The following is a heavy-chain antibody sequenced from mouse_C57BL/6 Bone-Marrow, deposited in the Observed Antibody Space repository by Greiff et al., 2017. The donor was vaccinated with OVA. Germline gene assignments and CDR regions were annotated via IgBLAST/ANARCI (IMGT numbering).Heavy chain of an antibody. V-gene: IGHV1-81*01. CDR1: GYTFTSYG. J-gene: IGHJ1*03. CDR3: ARYGYFLDV. D-gene: IGHD2-2*01. CDR2: IYPRGGNT. Sequence: QVQLKQSGAELARPGASVKLSCTASGYTFTSYGISWVKQRTGQGLEWIGEIYPRGGNTYYNEKFKGKATLTADKSSSTAYLELRSLTSEDSAVYFCARYGYFLDVWGTGTTVTVSS.